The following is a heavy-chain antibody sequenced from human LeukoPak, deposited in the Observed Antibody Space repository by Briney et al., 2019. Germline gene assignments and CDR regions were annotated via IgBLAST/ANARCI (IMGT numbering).Heavy chain of an antibody. J-gene: IGHJ6*03. V-gene: IGHV1-69*13. D-gene: IGHD3-10*01. CDR2: IITVFGMA. CDR3: TRVCDSGTCQYYHHDIDV. CDR1: GCTLSSHG. Sequence: SVTVSCKASGCTLSSHGLSWVRQAPGQGLEWMGGIITVFGMANYAPKFQGRVTITADEFTSYMDLRRLRSEETAVYYCTRVCDSGTCQYYHHDIDVWG.